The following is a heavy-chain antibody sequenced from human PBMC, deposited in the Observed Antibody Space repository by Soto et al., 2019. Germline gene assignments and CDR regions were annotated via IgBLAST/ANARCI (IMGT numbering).Heavy chain of an antibody. V-gene: IGHV3-23*01. CDR1: GFTFNNYG. Sequence: QLLESGGGLVQPGGSLRLSCAASGFTFNNYGMSWVRQAPGKGLEWIGAITGAGGSTYNADSVKGRFSISRYNSKKTVYLQLDSLRVEDTAVYYCAKGHSDSFGNYDYFGMDVWGQGTTVTVSS. CDR3: AKGHSDSFGNYDYFGMDV. J-gene: IGHJ6*02. CDR2: ITGAGGST. D-gene: IGHD4-4*01.